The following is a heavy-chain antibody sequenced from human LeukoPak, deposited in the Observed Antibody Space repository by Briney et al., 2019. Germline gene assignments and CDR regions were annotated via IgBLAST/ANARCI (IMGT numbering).Heavy chain of an antibody. D-gene: IGHD1-14*01. Sequence: NPSETLSLTCTVSGGSISSYYWSWIRQPPGKGLEWIGYIYYSGSTNYNPSLKSRVTISVDTSKNQFSLKLSSVTAADTAVYYCARAPEYGLYYFDYWGQGTLVTVSS. J-gene: IGHJ4*02. CDR2: IYYSGST. CDR3: ARAPEYGLYYFDY. V-gene: IGHV4-59*01. CDR1: GGSISSYY.